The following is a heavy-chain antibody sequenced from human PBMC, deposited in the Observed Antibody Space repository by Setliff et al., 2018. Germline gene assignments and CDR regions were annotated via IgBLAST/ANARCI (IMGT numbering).Heavy chain of an antibody. CDR3: SRLVRYCTRTSCQRASGEDY. CDR1: GYTFTNYA. V-gene: IGHV1-18*01. J-gene: IGHJ4*02. Sequence: AASVKVSCKASGYTFTNYAINWVRQAPGQGLEWVGWISAYSGNTYYAQKFQGRVTMTTDTSTATAYLELRSLRSDDTAVYYCSRLVRYCTRTSCQRASGEDYWGQGTLVTVS. D-gene: IGHD2-2*01. CDR2: ISAYSGNT.